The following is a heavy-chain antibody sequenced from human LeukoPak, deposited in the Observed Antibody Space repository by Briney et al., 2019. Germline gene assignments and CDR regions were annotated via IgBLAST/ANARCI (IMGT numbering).Heavy chain of an antibody. CDR1: GYSISSGYY. V-gene: IGHV4-38-2*02. J-gene: IGHJ4*02. CDR2: IYHSGST. CDR3: ARGQDSSGSQGFDY. Sequence: SETLSLTCTVSGYSISSGYYWGWIRQPPGKGLEWIGSIYHSGSTNYIPSLKSRVTISVDTSKNQFSLKLSSVTAADTAVYYCARGQDSSGSQGFDYWGQGTLVTVSS. D-gene: IGHD3-22*01.